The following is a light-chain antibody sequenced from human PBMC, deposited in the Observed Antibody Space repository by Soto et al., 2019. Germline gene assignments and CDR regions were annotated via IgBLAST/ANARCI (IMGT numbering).Light chain of an antibody. CDR1: QSVNNNY. V-gene: IGKV3-20*01. Sequence: EIVLTQSPGTLSLFPGERATLSCRASQSVNNNYLGWYQQKPGQAPRLLIYRTSRRSRGIPDRFSGSGSGTDFTLTISRLEPEDFAVYYCQQYGGSVTFGGGTKVEIK. J-gene: IGKJ4*01. CDR2: RTS. CDR3: QQYGGSVT.